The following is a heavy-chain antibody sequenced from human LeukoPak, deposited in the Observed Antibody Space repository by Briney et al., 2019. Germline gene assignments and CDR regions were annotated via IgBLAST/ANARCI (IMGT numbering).Heavy chain of an antibody. CDR2: IYTSGTT. CDR3: ARGGFWSGYLDY. J-gene: IGHJ4*02. CDR1: GDSISSGSYY. Sequence: PSETLSLTCTVSGDSISSGSYYWSWIRQPAGKGLEWIGRIYTSGTTNYNPSLKSRVTISVDTSKNQFSLKLSSVTAADTAVYYCARGGFWSGYLDYWGQGTLVTVSS. V-gene: IGHV4-61*02. D-gene: IGHD3-3*01.